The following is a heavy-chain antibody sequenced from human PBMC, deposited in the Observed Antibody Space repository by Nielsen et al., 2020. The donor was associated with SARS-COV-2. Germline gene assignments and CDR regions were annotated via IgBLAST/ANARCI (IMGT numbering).Heavy chain of an antibody. J-gene: IGHJ6*03. CDR1: GFTFSSYG. Sequence: GESLKISCAASGFTFSSYGMHWVRQAPGKGLEWVAVISSDGSNKYYADSVKGRFTISRDNSKNTLYMQMNSLRAEDTAVYYCARMGKYNWKDIHYYMDVWGKGTTVTVSS. D-gene: IGHD1-20*01. V-gene: IGHV3-30*03. CDR2: ISSDGSNK. CDR3: ARMGKYNWKDIHYYMDV.